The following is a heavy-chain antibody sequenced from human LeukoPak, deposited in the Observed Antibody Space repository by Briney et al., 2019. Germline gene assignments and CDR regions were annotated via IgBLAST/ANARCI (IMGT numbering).Heavy chain of an antibody. CDR3: ARDMGYCTNGVCPDY. J-gene: IGHJ4*02. D-gene: IGHD2-8*01. CDR1: GFTFSDYY. V-gene: IGHV3-11*01. Sequence: PGGSLRLSCAASGFTFSDYYMSWIRQAPGKGLKWVSYISSSGSTIYYADSVKGRFTISRDNAKNSLYLQMNSLRAEDTAVYYCARDMGYCTNGVCPDYWGQGTLVTVSS. CDR2: ISSSGSTI.